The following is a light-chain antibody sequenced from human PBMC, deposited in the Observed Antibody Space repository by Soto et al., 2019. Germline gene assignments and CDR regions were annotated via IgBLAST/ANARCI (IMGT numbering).Light chain of an antibody. CDR1: QSVSSNY. J-gene: IGKJ1*01. V-gene: IGKV3-20*01. CDR2: GAS. Sequence: DIVLTQSPGTLSLSPGERATLSCRASQSVSSNYLAWYQQNPGQAPRLLIYGASSRATGIPDRFGGSGSEPDLTLTISRLEPEDFAVYDCQQYGSSPWTFGQGTKLEIK. CDR3: QQYGSSPWT.